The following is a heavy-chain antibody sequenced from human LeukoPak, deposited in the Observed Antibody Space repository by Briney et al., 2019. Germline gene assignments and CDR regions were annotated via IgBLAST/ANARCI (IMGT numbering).Heavy chain of an antibody. CDR2: INHSGST. J-gene: IGHJ6*02. Sequence: SETLSLTCAVYGGSFSGSYWSWIRGRPGKGLEWSGEINHSGSTNYNPSLKSRVTISVDTSKNQFSLKLSSVTAADTAVYYCARGHPYCSGGSCYSGNYYYGMDVWGQGTTVTVSS. D-gene: IGHD2-15*01. CDR1: GGSFSGSY. V-gene: IGHV4-34*01. CDR3: ARGHPYCSGGSCYSGNYYYGMDV.